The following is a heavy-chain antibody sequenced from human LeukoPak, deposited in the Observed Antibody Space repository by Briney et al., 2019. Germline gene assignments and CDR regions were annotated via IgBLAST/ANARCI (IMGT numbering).Heavy chain of an antibody. D-gene: IGHD2-2*01. CDR1: GFTFSSYA. Sequence: PGGSLRLSCASSGFTFSSYAMSWVRQAPGKGLEWVSAISGSGGSTYYADSVKGWFTISRGNSKNTLYLQMNSLRAEDTAVYYCARDIVVVPAAGFDPWGQGTLVTVSS. V-gene: IGHV3-23*01. J-gene: IGHJ5*02. CDR2: ISGSGGST. CDR3: ARDIVVVPAAGFDP.